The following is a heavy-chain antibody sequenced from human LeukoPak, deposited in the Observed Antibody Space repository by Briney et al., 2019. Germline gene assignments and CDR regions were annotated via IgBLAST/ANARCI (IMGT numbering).Heavy chain of an antibody. J-gene: IGHJ4*02. CDR1: GYTFTGYY. CDR3: ARKGAYYYDSSGYYDY. CDR2: INPNSGGT. V-gene: IGHV1-2*02. D-gene: IGHD3-22*01. Sequence: GASVKVSCKASGYTFTGYYMHWVRQAPGQGLEWMGWINPNSGGTNYAQKFQGRVTMTRNTSISTAYMELSSLRSEDTAVYYCARKGAYYYDSSGYYDYWGQGTLVTVSS.